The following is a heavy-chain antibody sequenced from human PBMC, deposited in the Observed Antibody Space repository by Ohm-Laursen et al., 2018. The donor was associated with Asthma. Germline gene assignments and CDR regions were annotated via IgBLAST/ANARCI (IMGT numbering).Heavy chain of an antibody. CDR2: ISWNRGSI. D-gene: IGHD2-21*01. CDR3: AKNCGGDCYQSKGSAFDI. CDR1: GFTFDDYA. J-gene: IGHJ3*02. Sequence: SLRLSCAASGFTFDDYAMHWVRQAPGKGLEWVSGISWNRGSIGYADSVKGRFTISRDNAKNSLYLQMNSLRAEDTALYYCAKNCGGDCYQSKGSAFDIWGQGTMVTVSS. V-gene: IGHV3-9*01.